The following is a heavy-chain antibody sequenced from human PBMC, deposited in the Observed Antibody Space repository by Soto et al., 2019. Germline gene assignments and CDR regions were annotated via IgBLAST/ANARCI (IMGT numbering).Heavy chain of an antibody. CDR3: VSGGSSIMGGDDLFWFDP. J-gene: IGHJ5*02. D-gene: IGHD2-15*01. CDR2: IIPILGIA. CDR1: GGTFSSYT. Sequence: QVQLVQSGAEVKKPGSSVKVSCKASGGTFSSYTISWVRQAPGQGLEWMGRIIPILGIANYAQKFQGRVTITADKSTSTAYMELSSLRSEDTAVYYCVSGGSSIMGGDDLFWFDPWGQGTLVTVSS. V-gene: IGHV1-69*02.